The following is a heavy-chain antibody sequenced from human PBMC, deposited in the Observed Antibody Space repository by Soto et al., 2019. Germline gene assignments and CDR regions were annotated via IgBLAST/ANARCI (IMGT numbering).Heavy chain of an antibody. Sequence: SVKVSCKASGGTFSSYTISWVRQAPGQGLEWMGRVIPILGIANYAQKFQGRVTITADKSTSTAYMELSSLRSEDTAVYYCARVGCSSTSCYMAGGYYYYMDVWGKGTTVTVSS. CDR2: VIPILGIA. V-gene: IGHV1-69*02. D-gene: IGHD2-2*02. CDR1: GGTFSSYT. CDR3: ARVGCSSTSCYMAGGYYYYMDV. J-gene: IGHJ6*03.